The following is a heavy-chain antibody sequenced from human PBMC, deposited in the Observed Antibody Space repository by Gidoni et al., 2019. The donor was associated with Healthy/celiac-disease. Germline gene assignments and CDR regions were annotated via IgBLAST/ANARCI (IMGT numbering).Heavy chain of an antibody. CDR3: ARGRLRAYNWFDP. D-gene: IGHD5-12*01. CDR1: GGSFRGYY. J-gene: IGHJ5*02. V-gene: IGHV4-34*01. Sequence: QVQLQQWGAGMLKPSETLSLTSSVFGGSFRGYYWSWIRQPPGKWLEWNGEINHSGSTTYNPSLKSRVNRSVDTSKNQFSLKLSSGTAADTAVYYCARGRLRAYNWFDPWGQGTLVTVSS. CDR2: INHSGST.